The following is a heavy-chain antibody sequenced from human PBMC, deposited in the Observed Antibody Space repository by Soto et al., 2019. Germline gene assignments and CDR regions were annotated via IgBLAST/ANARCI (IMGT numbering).Heavy chain of an antibody. V-gene: IGHV4-30-4*01. CDR3: ARVGGGNSHYVGYYFDY. D-gene: IGHD2-21*02. CDR1: GGSISSGDYY. Sequence: QVQLQESGPGLVKPSQTLSLTCTVSGGSISSGDYYWSWIRQPPGKGLEWIGYIYYSGSTYYNPSLKSRLTISVDTSKNQFSLKLSSVTAADTAVYYCARVGGGNSHYVGYYFDYWGQGTLVTVSS. J-gene: IGHJ4*02. CDR2: IYYSGST.